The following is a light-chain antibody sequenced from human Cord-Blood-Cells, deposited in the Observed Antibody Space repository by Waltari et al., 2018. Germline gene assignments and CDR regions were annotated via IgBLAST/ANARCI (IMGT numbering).Light chain of an antibody. CDR1: SSNIGNNY. CDR2: DNN. J-gene: IGLJ7*01. Sequence: SVLTQPPSVSAAPGQKVTIPCSGSSSNIGNNYVSWYQQLPGTAPKLLIYDNNKRPSGIPDRFSGSKSGTSATLGITGLQTGDEADYYCGTWDSSLSAGVFGGGTQLTVL. CDR3: GTWDSSLSAGV. V-gene: IGLV1-51*01.